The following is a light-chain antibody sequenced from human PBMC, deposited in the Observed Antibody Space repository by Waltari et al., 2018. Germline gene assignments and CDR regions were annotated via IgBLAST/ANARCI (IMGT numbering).Light chain of an antibody. J-gene: IGLJ1*01. V-gene: IGLV10-54*04. Sequence: QAGRTQPPSMSKGLTQTAPLTCTGNINNVDNQRAAWLQQHQGRTPKVLSYRNNNRPSGISERFSASRSGNTASLTITGLQPEDEADYYCSAWDSNLSAYVFGTGTKVTVL. CDR2: RNN. CDR3: SAWDSNLSAYV. CDR1: INNVDNQR.